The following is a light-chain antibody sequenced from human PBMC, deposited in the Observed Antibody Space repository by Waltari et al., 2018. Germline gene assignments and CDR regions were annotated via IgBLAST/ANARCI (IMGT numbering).Light chain of an antibody. CDR3: SSYTSSSTLV. J-gene: IGLJ2*01. CDR1: SSAVGGDNY. Sequence: QSALTQPASVSGSHGQSLTISCTGTSSAVGGDNYVSWYQQHPGKAPKLMIYEVSNRPSGVSNRFSGSKSGNTASLTISGLQAEDEADYYCSSYTSSSTLVFGGGTKLTVL. V-gene: IGLV2-14*01. CDR2: EVS.